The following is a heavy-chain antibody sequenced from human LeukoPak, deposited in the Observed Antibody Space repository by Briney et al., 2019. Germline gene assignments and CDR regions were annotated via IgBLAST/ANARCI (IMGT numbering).Heavy chain of an antibody. D-gene: IGHD3-10*01. Sequence: GGSLRLSCAASGFTFDDYAMHWVRQAPGKGLEWVSGISWNSGSIGYADSVKGRFTISRDNAKNSLYLQMNSLRAEDTALYYCAKDRGSMVRGVIASWGQGTLVTVPS. CDR2: ISWNSGSI. CDR1: GFTFDDYA. J-gene: IGHJ4*02. CDR3: AKDRGSMVRGVIAS. V-gene: IGHV3-9*01.